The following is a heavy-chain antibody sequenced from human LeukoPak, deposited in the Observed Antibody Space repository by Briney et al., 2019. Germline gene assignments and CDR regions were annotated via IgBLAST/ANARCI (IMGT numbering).Heavy chain of an antibody. V-gene: IGHV4-4*07. J-gene: IGHJ4*02. CDR1: GGSISSYY. CDR3: ARGAYDYVWGSYRLDY. D-gene: IGHD3-16*02. Sequence: SETLSLTCTVSGGSISSYYWSLIRQPAGKGLEWIGRIYTSGSTNYNPSLKSRVTMSVDTSKNQFSLKLSSVTAADTAVYYCARGAYDYVWGSYRLDYWGQGTLVTVSS. CDR2: IYTSGST.